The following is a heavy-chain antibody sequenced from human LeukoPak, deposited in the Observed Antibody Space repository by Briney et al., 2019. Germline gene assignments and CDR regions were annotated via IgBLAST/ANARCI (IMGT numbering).Heavy chain of an antibody. J-gene: IGHJ4*02. Sequence: VASVKVSCKASGYTFTSYDINWVRQATEQGLEWMGWMNPNSGNTGYAQKFQGRVTMTEDTSTDTAYMELSSLRSEDTAVYYCATGVSQGLGGEFDYWGQGTLVTVSS. CDR3: ATGVSQGLGGEFDY. V-gene: IGHV1-8*01. D-gene: IGHD3-16*01. CDR1: GYTFTSYD. CDR2: MNPNSGNT.